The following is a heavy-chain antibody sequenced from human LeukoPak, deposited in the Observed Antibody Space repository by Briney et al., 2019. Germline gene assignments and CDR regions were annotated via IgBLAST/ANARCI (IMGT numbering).Heavy chain of an antibody. CDR2: ISYDGSNK. Sequence: GGSLRLSCAASGSTFSSYGMHWVRQAPGKGLEWVAVISYDGSNKYYADSVKGRFTISRDNSKNTLYLQMNSLRAEDTAVYYCAKSISSGWRDYFDYWGQGTLVTVSS. CDR3: AKSISSGWRDYFDY. V-gene: IGHV3-30*18. J-gene: IGHJ4*02. D-gene: IGHD6-19*01. CDR1: GSTFSSYG.